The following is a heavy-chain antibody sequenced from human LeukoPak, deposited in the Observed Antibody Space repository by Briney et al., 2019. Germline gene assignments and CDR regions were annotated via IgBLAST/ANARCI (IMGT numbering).Heavy chain of an antibody. D-gene: IGHD3-10*01. J-gene: IGHJ4*02. CDR2: ISWNSGSI. CDR1: GFTFDDYA. V-gene: IGHV3-9*03. CDR3: AKDKGYGSGSYNYFDY. Sequence: GRSLRLSXAASGFTFDDYAMHWVRQAPGKGLEWLSGISWNSGSIGYADSVKGRFTISRDNAKNSLYLQMNSLRAEDMALYYCAKDKGYGSGSYNYFDYGGQGTLVTVSS.